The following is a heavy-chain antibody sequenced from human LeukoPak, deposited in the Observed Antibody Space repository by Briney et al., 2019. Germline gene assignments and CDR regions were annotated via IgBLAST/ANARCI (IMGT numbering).Heavy chain of an antibody. CDR2: ISYSGSTNYNP. D-gene: IGHD4-17*01. Sequence: PSETLSLTCTVSGGSLISYYWSWIRQPPGKGLEWIGYISYSGSTNYNPNYNPSLKSRVTISVDTSKNRFSLKLSSVTAADTAVYYCARHQPTVGMDVWGQGTTVTVSS. V-gene: IGHV4-59*08. CDR3: ARHQPTVGMDV. CDR1: GGSLISYY. J-gene: IGHJ6*02.